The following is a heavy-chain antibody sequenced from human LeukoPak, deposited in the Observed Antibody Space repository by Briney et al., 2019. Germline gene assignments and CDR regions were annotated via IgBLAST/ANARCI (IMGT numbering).Heavy chain of an antibody. J-gene: IGHJ4*02. CDR3: ARDRDPVLRYFDY. Sequence: GASGTVSFTASAYTFTIYGISWGRQAPGQGIEWVGWISAYNGNTNYAQKLLGRVTMTTYTSTSTAYMELRSLRSDDTAVYYCARDRDPVLRYFDYWGQGTLVTVAS. V-gene: IGHV1-18*01. CDR2: ISAYNGNT. CDR1: AYTFTIYG. D-gene: IGHD3-9*01.